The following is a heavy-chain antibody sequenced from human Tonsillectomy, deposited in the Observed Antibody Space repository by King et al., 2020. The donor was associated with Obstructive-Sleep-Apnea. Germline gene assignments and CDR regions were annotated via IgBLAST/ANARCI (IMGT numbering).Heavy chain of an antibody. CDR2: ISGSGGST. D-gene: IGHD1-14*01. J-gene: IGHJ6*02. CDR1: GFTFSSYA. CDR3: AKDNPRQRYYYYYGMDV. Sequence: VQLVESGGGLVQPGGSLRLSCAASGFTFSSYAMSWVRQAPGKGLEWVSAISGSGGSTYYADSVKGRFTISRDNSKNTLYLQMNSLRAEDTAVYYCAKDNPRQRYYYYYGMDVWGQGTTVTVSS. V-gene: IGHV3-23*04.